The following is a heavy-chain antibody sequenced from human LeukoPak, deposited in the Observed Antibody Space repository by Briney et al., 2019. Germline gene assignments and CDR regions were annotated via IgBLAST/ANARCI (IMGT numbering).Heavy chain of an antibody. CDR1: GGSISIGGYY. CDR3: ASDDYGDLVNAFDI. V-gene: IGHV4-30-2*01. Sequence: KPSQTLSLTCTVSGGSISIGGYYCTWIRQPPGKGLEWIGEINHSGGTNYNPSLKSRVTISLDTSKNHFSLKLTSVTAADTAVYYCASDDYGDLVNAFDIWGQGTMVTVSS. D-gene: IGHD4-17*01. J-gene: IGHJ3*02. CDR2: INHSGGT.